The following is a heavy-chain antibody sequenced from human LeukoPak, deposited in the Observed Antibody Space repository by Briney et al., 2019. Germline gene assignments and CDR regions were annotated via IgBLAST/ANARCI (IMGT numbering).Heavy chain of an antibody. D-gene: IGHD2-2*01. CDR2: IWYDGSSK. Sequence: GGSLRLSCAASGFTFSSYGMHWVRQAPGKGLEWVAVIWYDGSSKYYADSVKGRFTISRDNSKNTLYLQMNSLRAEDTAVYYCATPAFYCSSTSCYFNYWGQGTLVTVSS. CDR1: GFTFSSYG. J-gene: IGHJ4*02. V-gene: IGHV3-33*01. CDR3: ATPAFYCSSTSCYFNY.